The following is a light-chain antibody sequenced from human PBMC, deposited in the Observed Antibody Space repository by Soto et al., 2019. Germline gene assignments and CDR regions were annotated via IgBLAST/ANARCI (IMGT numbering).Light chain of an antibody. CDR2: GAS. CDR3: QKYSSAPPKFT. V-gene: IGKV1-27*01. J-gene: IGKJ4*01. CDR1: QGIYNY. Sequence: DIPMTQSPSFLSASVGDRVTITCRASQGIYNYLAWYQQKPGKVPQLLIYGASTLQSGVPSRFSGSGSGTDFTLTIDSLQPEDVATYYCQKYSSAPPKFTFGGGTKVELK.